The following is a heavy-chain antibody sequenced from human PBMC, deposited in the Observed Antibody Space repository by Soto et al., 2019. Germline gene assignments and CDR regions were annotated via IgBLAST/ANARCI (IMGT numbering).Heavy chain of an antibody. CDR2: ISATGGTT. D-gene: IGHD2-2*01. V-gene: IGHV3-23*01. CDR3: AKDRGWYCLRISCPIDDYYGMDV. Sequence: GGSLRLSCAASGFTFSSYAMNWVRQAPGRGLEWVSVISATGGTTYYADSVKGRFTISRDTSKNTLHLQINSLRDEDTAVYYCAKDRGWYCLRISCPIDDYYGMDVWGQGTTVTVSS. CDR1: GFTFSSYA. J-gene: IGHJ6*02.